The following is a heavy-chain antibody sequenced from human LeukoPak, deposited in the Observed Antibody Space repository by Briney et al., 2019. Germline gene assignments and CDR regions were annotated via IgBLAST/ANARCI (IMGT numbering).Heavy chain of an antibody. CDR3: ARVLYSSSSRYYYYMDV. V-gene: IGHV4-38-2*02. J-gene: IGHJ6*03. CDR1: GYSISSGYY. D-gene: IGHD6-6*01. Sequence: SETLSLTCTVSGYSISSGYYWGWIRQPPGKGLEWIGSIYHSGSVYFNPSLKSRVTISVDTSKNQFSLKLSSVTAADTAVYYCARVLYSSSSRYYYYMDVWGKGTTVTVSS. CDR2: IYHSGSV.